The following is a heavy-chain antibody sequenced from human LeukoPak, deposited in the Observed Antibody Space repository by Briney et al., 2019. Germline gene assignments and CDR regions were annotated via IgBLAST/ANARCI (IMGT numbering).Heavy chain of an antibody. CDR1: GYTLTELS. CDR2: FDPEDGET. D-gene: IGHD5-12*01. V-gene: IGHV1-24*01. J-gene: IGHJ4*02. CDR3: ATAADIVATIPFDY. Sequence: GASVKVSCKVSGYTLTELSMHWVRQAPGKGLEWMGGFDPEDGETIYAQKFQGRVTMTEDTSTDTAYMELSSLRPEDTAVYYCATAADIVATIPFDYWGQRTLVTVSS.